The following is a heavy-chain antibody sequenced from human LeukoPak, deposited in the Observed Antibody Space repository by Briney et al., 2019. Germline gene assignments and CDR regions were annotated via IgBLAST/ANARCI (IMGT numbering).Heavy chain of an antibody. V-gene: IGHV4-31*03. Sequence: SETLSLTCTVSGGSISSGGYYWSWIRQHPGKGLEWIGYIYYSGSTYYNPSLKSRVTISVDTSKNQFSLKLSSVTAADTAVYYWGRGGVAAAFTFDNWGQETLVTVSS. CDR3: GRGGVAAAFTFDN. CDR1: GGSISSGGYY. CDR2: IYYSGST. J-gene: IGHJ4*02. D-gene: IGHD6-13*01.